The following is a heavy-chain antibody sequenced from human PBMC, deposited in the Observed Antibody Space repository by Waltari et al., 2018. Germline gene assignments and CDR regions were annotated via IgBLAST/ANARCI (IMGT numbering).Heavy chain of an antibody. J-gene: IGHJ6*02. CDR3: ARDSYGMDV. V-gene: IGHV4-61*02. CDR1: GGSISSGSYY. CDR2: IYTSRST. Sequence: QVQLQESGPGLVKPSQTLSLTCTVSGGSISSGSYYWSWIRQPAGKGLEWIGRIYTSRSTNYNPSLKSRVTIAVDTSKNQFSLKLSSVTAADTAVYYCARDSYGMDVWGQGTTVTVSS.